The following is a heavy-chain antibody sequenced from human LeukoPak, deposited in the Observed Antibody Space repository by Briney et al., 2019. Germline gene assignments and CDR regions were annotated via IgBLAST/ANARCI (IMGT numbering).Heavy chain of an antibody. Sequence: GGSLRLSCAASGFTFSTYAVNWVRQAPGKGLEWVSTISGSGGSTYYADSVKGRFTISRDNSKNTLYLQMNSLRAEDTAVYYCAKVRDPYFDYWGQGTLVTVSS. CDR2: ISGSGGST. CDR3: AKVRDPYFDY. V-gene: IGHV3-23*01. J-gene: IGHJ4*02. CDR1: GFTFSTYA. D-gene: IGHD2-21*02.